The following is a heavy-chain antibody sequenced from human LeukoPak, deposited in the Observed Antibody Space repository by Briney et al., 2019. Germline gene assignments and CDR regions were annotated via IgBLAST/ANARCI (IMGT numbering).Heavy chain of an antibody. CDR3: AKELHDYGEPYFDY. V-gene: IGHV3-23*01. J-gene: IGHJ4*02. CDR1: GFTFSSYA. Sequence: GGSLRLSCAASGFTFSSYAVSWVRQAPGKGLEWVSAISGSGGSTYYADSVKGRFTISRDNSKNTLYLQMNSLKAEDTAVYYCAKELHDYGEPYFDYWGQGTLVTVSS. CDR2: ISGSGGST. D-gene: IGHD4-17*01.